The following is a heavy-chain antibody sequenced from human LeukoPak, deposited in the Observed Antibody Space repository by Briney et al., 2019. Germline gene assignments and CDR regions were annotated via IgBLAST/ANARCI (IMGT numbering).Heavy chain of an antibody. Sequence: GASVKVSCKASGYTFSTYHMHWVRQAPGQGLEWMGIMKDYGGITSYAQKFQGRVTMTRDTSTSTVYMELSSLRSEDTAVYYCASSVIISSWNYWGQGTLVTVSS. D-gene: IGHD6-13*01. CDR1: GYTFSTYH. J-gene: IGHJ4*02. CDR3: ASSVIISSWNY. V-gene: IGHV1-46*01. CDR2: MKDYGGIT.